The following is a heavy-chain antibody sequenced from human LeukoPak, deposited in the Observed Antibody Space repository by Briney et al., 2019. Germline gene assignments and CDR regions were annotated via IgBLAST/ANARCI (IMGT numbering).Heavy chain of an antibody. V-gene: IGHV4-38-2*02. D-gene: IGHD6-19*01. CDR1: GYSISSGYY. J-gene: IGHJ4*02. Sequence: PSETLSLTCTVSGYSISSGYYWGWIRQPPGKGLEWIGSIYHSGSTYYNPSRKSRVTISVDTSKNQFSLNMSSVTAADTAVYYCAREAAVGGYPDYWGQGTLVTVSS. CDR2: IYHSGST. CDR3: AREAAVGGYPDY.